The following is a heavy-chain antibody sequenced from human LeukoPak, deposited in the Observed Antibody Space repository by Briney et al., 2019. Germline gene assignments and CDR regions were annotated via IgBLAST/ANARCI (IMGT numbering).Heavy chain of an antibody. V-gene: IGHV4-39*07. CDR2: IYYSGST. D-gene: IGHD3-22*01. CDR1: GGSISSSSYY. J-gene: IGHJ3*02. Sequence: MASETLSLTCTVSGGSISSSSYYWGWIRQPPGKGLEWIGSIYYSGSTYYNPSLKSRVTISVDTSKNQFSLKLSSVTAADTAVYYCAQLQKGVITTIDIWGQGTMVTVSS. CDR3: AQLQKGVITTIDI.